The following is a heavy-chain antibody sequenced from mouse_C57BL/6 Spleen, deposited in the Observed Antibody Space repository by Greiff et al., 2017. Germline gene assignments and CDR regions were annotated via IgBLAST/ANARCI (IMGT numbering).Heavy chain of an antibody. Sequence: QVQLQQPGAELVMPGASVTLSCKASGYTFTSYWMHWVKQRPGQGLEWIGEIDPSDSYTNYNQKFKGKSTLTVDKSSSTAYMQLSSLTSEDSAVYYCARSELGRGYYFDDWGQGTTLTVSS. D-gene: IGHD4-1*01. CDR3: ARSELGRGYYFDD. V-gene: IGHV1-69*01. J-gene: IGHJ2*01. CDR1: GYTFTSYW. CDR2: IDPSDSYT.